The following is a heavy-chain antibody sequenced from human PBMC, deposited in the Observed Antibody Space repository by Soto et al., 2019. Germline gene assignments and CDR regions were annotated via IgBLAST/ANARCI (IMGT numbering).Heavy chain of an antibody. Sequence: QVQLQQWGAGLLKPAETLSLTCVVYGGSFSGYYWSWIRQPPGKGLEWIGEIKDGGITNYSPSLKSRATISKDTPNNQFSLKLHSVTAADTAVYYCARGQEGVVATHWDQGALVTVSS. V-gene: IGHV4-34*01. CDR3: ARGQEGVVATH. CDR2: IKDGGIT. J-gene: IGHJ4*02. CDR1: GGSFSGYY. D-gene: IGHD5-12*01.